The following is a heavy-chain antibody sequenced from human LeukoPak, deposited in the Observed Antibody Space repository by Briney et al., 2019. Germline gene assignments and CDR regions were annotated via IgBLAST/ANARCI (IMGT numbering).Heavy chain of an antibody. CDR2: IYYSGST. CDR3: ARGGYYDSSGPIDY. V-gene: IGHV4-59*01. Sequence: SETLSLTCTVSGGSISSYYWSWIRQPPGKGLEWIGYIYYSGSTNYNPSLKSRVTISVDTSKNQFSLKLSSVTAADTAVYYCARGGYYDSSGPIDYWGQGTQVTVSS. D-gene: IGHD3-22*01. J-gene: IGHJ4*02. CDR1: GGSISSYY.